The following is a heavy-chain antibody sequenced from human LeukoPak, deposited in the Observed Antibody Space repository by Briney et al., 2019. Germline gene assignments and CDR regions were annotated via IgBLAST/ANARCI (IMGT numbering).Heavy chain of an antibody. D-gene: IGHD7-27*01. CDR1: GFTFSSYG. V-gene: IGHV3-23*01. CDR3: AKTGQFDY. Sequence: SGGSLRLSCVASGFTFSSYGMSWVRQAPGKGLEWVSTITGSGGNTFYADPVKGRFAVSRDNSKNTLYLQMNSLRAEDTAVYYCAKTGQFDYWGQGTLVTVSS. CDR2: ITGSGGNT. J-gene: IGHJ4*02.